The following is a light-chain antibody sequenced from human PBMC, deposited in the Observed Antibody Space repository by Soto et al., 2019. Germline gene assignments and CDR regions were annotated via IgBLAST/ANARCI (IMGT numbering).Light chain of an antibody. Sequence: DIQMIQSPSTLSASVGDRVTITCRASQSINTWLAWYQQKPGQAPKLLMYDAFTLESGVPSRFSGSGSGKEFRLSISSLQPDDFATYYCQQYNSYSFGQGTKVDIK. CDR2: DAF. CDR3: QQYNSYS. V-gene: IGKV1-5*01. J-gene: IGKJ1*01. CDR1: QSINTW.